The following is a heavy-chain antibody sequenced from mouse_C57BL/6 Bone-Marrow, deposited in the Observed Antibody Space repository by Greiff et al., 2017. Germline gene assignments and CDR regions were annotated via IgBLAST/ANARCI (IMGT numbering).Heavy chain of an antibody. D-gene: IGHD5-1*01. CDR1: GFTFSDYY. J-gene: IGHJ3*01. CDR3: ARHSTLAY. V-gene: IGHV5-12*01. Sequence: EVMLVESGGGLVQPGGSLKLSCAASGFTFSDYYMYWVRQTPEKRLEWVAYISNGGGSTYYPDTVKGRFTIARDNAKNTLYLQMSRLKSEDTAMYYCARHSTLAYWGQGTLVTVSA. CDR2: ISNGGGST.